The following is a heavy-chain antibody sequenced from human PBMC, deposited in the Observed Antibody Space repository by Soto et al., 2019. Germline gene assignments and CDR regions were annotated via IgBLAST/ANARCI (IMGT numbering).Heavy chain of an antibody. D-gene: IGHD6-19*01. CDR3: ASEGHGAVLLDY. J-gene: IGHJ4*02. CDR1: GFTFTSSA. V-gene: IGHV1-58*01. CDR2: IVVGSGNT. Sequence: VKVSCTASGFTFTSSAVQWVRQARGQRLEWIGWIVVGSGNTNYAQKFQERVTITRDMSTSTAYMELSSLRSEDTAVYYCASEGHGAVLLDYWCQATLVTVSS.